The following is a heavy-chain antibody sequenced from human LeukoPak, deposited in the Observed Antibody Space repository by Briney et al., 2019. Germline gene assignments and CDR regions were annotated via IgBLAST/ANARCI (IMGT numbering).Heavy chain of an antibody. Sequence: GGSLRLSCAASGLTFSSYAMHWVRQAPGKGLEYVSAISSNGGSTYYANSVKGRFIISRDNSKNTLYLQMGSLRAEDMAVYYCARFNWYFDLWGRGTLVTVSS. CDR2: ISSNGGST. V-gene: IGHV3-64*01. CDR3: ARFNWYFDL. CDR1: GLTFSSYA. J-gene: IGHJ2*01.